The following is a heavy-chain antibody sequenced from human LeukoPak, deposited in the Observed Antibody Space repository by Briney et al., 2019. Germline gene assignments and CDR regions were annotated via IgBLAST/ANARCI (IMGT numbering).Heavy chain of an antibody. CDR1: GFKFGDYA. D-gene: IGHD3-10*01. J-gene: IGHJ4*02. CDR2: IRTKGYGETT. CDR3: SRSLGFGDLSGFGY. Sequence: GGSLRLSCTGFGFKFGDYAMGWFRQAPGRGLEWVGLIRTKGYGETTGYAASVKGRVTIPRDDSRSVAYLQMTNVKIEDAAFYYCSRSLGFGDLSGFGYWGQGILVSVSS. V-gene: IGHV3-49*03.